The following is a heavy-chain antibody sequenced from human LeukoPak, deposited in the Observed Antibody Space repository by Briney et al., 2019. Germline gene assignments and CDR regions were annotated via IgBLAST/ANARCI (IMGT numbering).Heavy chain of an antibody. CDR3: ALPAKGAFFYYYMEV. J-gene: IGHJ6*03. Sequence: ASVTVSSTASAHTSPKYAITWVRPAPGRGLDWMGSLRFYNGKTTYTKQFQGRVNIPSDEPTKTIYMELSNLISNDAAVYYCALPAKGAFFYYYMEVWGKGTTVTVS. D-gene: IGHD2-2*01. CDR2: LRFYNGKT. V-gene: IGHV1-18*01. CDR1: AHTSPKYA.